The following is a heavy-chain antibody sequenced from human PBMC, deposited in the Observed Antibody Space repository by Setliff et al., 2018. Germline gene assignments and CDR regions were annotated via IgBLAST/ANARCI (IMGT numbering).Heavy chain of an antibody. Sequence: GASVKVSCKASGYTFISYDISWVRQAPGQGLEWMGWISIDDDKTKYAQKFQGRVTMTADTSTSTAYMELRSLRSDDTAVYYCARVRGGQRGAMVTQFDYWGQGTLVTVSS. V-gene: IGHV1-18*01. J-gene: IGHJ4*02. CDR2: ISIDDDKT. CDR1: GYTFISYD. CDR3: ARVRGGQRGAMVTQFDY. D-gene: IGHD5-18*01.